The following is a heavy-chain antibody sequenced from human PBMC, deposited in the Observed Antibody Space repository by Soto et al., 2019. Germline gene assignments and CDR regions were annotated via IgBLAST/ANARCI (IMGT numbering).Heavy chain of an antibody. V-gene: IGHV4-59*01. CDR2: IYYSGST. CDR3: ARAGWSSVATKGDAFDI. CDR1: GGSISSYY. J-gene: IGHJ3*02. Sequence: PSETLSLTCTVSGGSISSYYWSWIRQPPGKGLEWIGYIYYSGSTNYNPSLKSRVTISVDTSKNQFSLKLSPVTAADTAVYYCARAGWSSVATKGDAFDIWGQGTMVTVSS. D-gene: IGHD5-12*01.